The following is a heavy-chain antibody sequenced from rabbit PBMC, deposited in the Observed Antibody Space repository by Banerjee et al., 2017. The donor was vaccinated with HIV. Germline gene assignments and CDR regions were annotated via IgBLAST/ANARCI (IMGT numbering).Heavy chain of an antibody. J-gene: IGHJ4*01. Sequence: QEQLKESGGGLVQPGGSLKLSCEASGVSFSDKDVMCWVRQAPGKGLEWITCINIATGKSVYASWVSGRFIMSRTSSTTVTLQMTSLTAADTATYFCARDLVTAIGWNFALWGPGTLVTVS. CDR2: INIATGKS. CDR3: ARDLVTAIGWNFAL. D-gene: IGHD7-1*01. V-gene: IGHV1S45*01. CDR1: GVSFSDKDV.